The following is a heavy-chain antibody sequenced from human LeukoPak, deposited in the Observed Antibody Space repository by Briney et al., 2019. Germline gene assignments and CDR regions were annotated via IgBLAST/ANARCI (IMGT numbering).Heavy chain of an antibody. D-gene: IGHD3-10*01. J-gene: IGHJ4*02. CDR3: VIYGSGSYFDY. CDR1: GYNFNTYW. Sequence: GESLKISCKTSGYNFNTYWIGWVRQKPGKGLEWMGIIYPGDSDTKYSPPFEGQVTISADKSINTAYLQCSSLKASDTAMYYCVIYGSGSYFDYWGQGTLVIVSS. V-gene: IGHV5-51*01. CDR2: IYPGDSDT.